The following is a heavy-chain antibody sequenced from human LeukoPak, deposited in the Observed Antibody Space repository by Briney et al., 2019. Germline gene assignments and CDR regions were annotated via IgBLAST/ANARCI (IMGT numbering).Heavy chain of an antibody. CDR2: IKQDGSEK. CDR1: GFTFSSSW. V-gene: IGHV3-7*01. D-gene: IGHD5-12*01. J-gene: IGHJ4*02. Sequence: GGSLRLSCVASGFTFSSSWMKWVRQAPGKGLEWVAIIKQDGSEKLYVDSVKGRFTISRDNAKNSLYLHMNSLRADDTAVYYCAGGTGWLPDSWGQGTPVTVPS. CDR3: AGGTGWLPDS.